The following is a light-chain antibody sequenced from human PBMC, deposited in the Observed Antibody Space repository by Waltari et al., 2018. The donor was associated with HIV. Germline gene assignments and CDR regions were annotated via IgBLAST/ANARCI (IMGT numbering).Light chain of an antibody. Sequence: EIVVTQSPATLSVSPGERVTLSCRASQSVDNYLAWYQQKPGQAPRLLIYDASRRATGIPARFSGSGYGTEFTLTISSLQSEDFALYYCQQYNKWPRFTFGPGTKVAI. CDR3: QQYNKWPRFT. J-gene: IGKJ3*01. CDR1: QSVDNY. CDR2: DAS. V-gene: IGKV3-15*01.